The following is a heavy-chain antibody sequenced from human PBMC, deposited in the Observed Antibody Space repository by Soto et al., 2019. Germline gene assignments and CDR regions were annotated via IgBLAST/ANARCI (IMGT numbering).Heavy chain of an antibody. J-gene: IGHJ4*02. CDR3: AKGGRQWLVTSDFNY. CDR2: ISSSSSTI. D-gene: IGHD6-19*01. CDR1: GFTFSIYS. V-gene: IGHV3-48*01. Sequence: GSLRLSCAASGFTFSIYSMNWVRQAPGKGLEWVSYISSSSSTIYYADSVKGRFTISRDSSKNTVSLEMTSLRAEDTAVYYCAKGGRQWLVTSDFNYWGQGALVTVSS.